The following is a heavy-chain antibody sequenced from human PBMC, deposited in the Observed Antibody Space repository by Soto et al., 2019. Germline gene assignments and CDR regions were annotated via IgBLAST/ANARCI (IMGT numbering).Heavy chain of an antibody. V-gene: IGHV4-59*01. CDR1: GGSISSYY. Sequence: LETLSLTCTVSGGSISSYYWSWIRQPPGKGLEWIGYIYYSGSTNYNPSLKSRVTISVDTSKNQFSLKLSSVTAADTAVYYCARVNYYDFYFDYWGQGTLVTVSS. J-gene: IGHJ4*02. CDR3: ARVNYYDFYFDY. CDR2: IYYSGST. D-gene: IGHD3-22*01.